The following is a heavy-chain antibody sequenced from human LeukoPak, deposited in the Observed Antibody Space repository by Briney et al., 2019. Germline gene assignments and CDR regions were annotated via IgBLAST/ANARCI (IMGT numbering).Heavy chain of an antibody. CDR2: IKSKTDGGTA. J-gene: IGHJ6*02. Sequence: KPGGSLRLSCAASGFTFSNAWMSWVRQAPGKGLEWVGRIKSKTDGGTADYAAPVKGRFTISRDDSKNTLYLQMSSLKAEDTAVYYCTSVREYYYYYGMDVWGQGTTVTVSS. CDR3: TSVREYYYYYGMDV. CDR1: GFTFSNAW. V-gene: IGHV3-15*01.